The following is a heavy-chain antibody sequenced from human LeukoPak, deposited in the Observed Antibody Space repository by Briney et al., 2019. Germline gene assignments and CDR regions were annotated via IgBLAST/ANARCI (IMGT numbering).Heavy chain of an antibody. V-gene: IGHV4-39*07. J-gene: IGHJ5*02. Sequence: SETLSLTCTVSGGSISTSSYYWGWIRPPPGKGLECIGNIYYSGSTYYNPSLKSRVTISVDTSKSQFSLKLSSVTAADTAIYYCARGGYYGSGNDFRFDPWGQGTLVTVSS. CDR3: ARGGYYGSGNDFRFDP. D-gene: IGHD3-10*01. CDR2: IYYSGST. CDR1: GGSISTSSYY.